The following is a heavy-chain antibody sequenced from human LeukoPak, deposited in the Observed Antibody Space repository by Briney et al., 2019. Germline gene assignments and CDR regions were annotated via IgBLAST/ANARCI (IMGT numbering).Heavy chain of an antibody. CDR3: ARSSRPITMIVVAPGA. J-gene: IGHJ4*02. CDR2: INAGNGNT. Sequence: ASVKVSCKASGYTFTSYAMHWVRQAPGQRLEWMGWINAGNGNTKYSQKFQGRVTITRDTSASTAYMELSSLRSEDTAVYYCARSSRPITMIVVAPGAWGQRTLVTVSS. CDR1: GYTFTSYA. D-gene: IGHD3-22*01. V-gene: IGHV1-3*01.